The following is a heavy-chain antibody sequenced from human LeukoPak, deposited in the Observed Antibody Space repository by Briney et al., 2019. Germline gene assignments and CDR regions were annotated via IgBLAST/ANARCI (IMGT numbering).Heavy chain of an antibody. Sequence: PSETLSLTCAVYGGSFSGYYWSWIRQPPGKGLEWIGEINHSGSTNYNPSLKSRVTISVDTSKNQFSLKLSSVTAADTAVYYCASGPHRGYYDRPFQHWGRGTLVTVSS. J-gene: IGHJ1*01. CDR2: INHSGST. V-gene: IGHV4-34*01. CDR1: GGSFSGYY. CDR3: ASGPHRGYYDRPFQH. D-gene: IGHD3-22*01.